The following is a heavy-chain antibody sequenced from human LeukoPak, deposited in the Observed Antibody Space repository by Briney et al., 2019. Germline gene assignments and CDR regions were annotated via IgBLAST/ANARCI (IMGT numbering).Heavy chain of an antibody. V-gene: IGHV4-59*01. CDR2: IYYSGST. D-gene: IGHD2-2*01. Sequence: SETLSLTCTVSGGSISSYYWSWIRQPPGKGLEWIGYIYYSGSTNYNPSLKSRVTISVDTSKNQFSLKLSSVTAADTAVYYCARRLTQYDCFDPWGQGILVTVSS. CDR1: GGSISSYY. CDR3: ARRLTQYDCFDP. J-gene: IGHJ5*02.